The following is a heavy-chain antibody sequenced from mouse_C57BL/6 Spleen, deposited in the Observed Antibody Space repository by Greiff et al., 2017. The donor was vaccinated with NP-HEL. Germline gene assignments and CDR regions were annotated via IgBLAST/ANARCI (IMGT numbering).Heavy chain of an antibody. J-gene: IGHJ4*01. CDR1: GYSFTGYY. V-gene: IGHV1-42*01. CDR2: INPSTGGT. Sequence: VQLQQSGPELVKPGASVKISCKASGYSFTGYYMNWVKQSPEKSLEWIGEINPSTGGTTYNQKFKAKATLTVDKSSSTAYMQLKSLTSEDSAVYYCAREGLTTVVATDAMDYWGQGTSVTVSS. D-gene: IGHD1-1*01. CDR3: AREGLTTVVATDAMDY.